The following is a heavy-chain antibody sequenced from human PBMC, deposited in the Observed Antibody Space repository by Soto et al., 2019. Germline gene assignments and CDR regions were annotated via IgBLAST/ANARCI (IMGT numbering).Heavy chain of an antibody. Sequence: QVQLVQSGAEVKKPGASVKVSCKASGYTFTSYGISWVRQAPGQGLEWMGWISVYNGNTNYAQKLQGRVTMTTDTPRSTAYRELGSLRSDDTAVYYCARDVGIAVSWFAPGGKGPLVIVSS. V-gene: IGHV1-18*04. CDR1: GYTFTSYG. CDR3: ARDVGIAVSWFAP. J-gene: IGHJ5*02. D-gene: IGHD1-26*01. CDR2: ISVYNGNT.